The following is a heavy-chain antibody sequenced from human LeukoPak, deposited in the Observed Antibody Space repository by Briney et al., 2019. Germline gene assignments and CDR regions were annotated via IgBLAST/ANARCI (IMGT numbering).Heavy chain of an antibody. D-gene: IGHD5-18*01. CDR1: GFKFSTYE. Sequence: GVSLRLSCAASGFKFSTYEMSWVRQAPGKGLEWASYISSTGGTIYYADSVKGRFTISRDNAENSLDLQMNSLRAEDTAIYYCARTRGYSYGYLDYWGQGILVTVSS. CDR2: ISSTGGTI. V-gene: IGHV3-48*03. J-gene: IGHJ4*02. CDR3: ARTRGYSYGYLDY.